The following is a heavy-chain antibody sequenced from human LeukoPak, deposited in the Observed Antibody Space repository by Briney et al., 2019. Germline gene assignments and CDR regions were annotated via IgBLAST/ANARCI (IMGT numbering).Heavy chain of an antibody. CDR1: GYTFTDYY. D-gene: IGHD1-26*01. V-gene: IGHV1-69-2*01. CDR3: ATIGELLDY. CDR2: VDPEDGET. J-gene: IGHJ4*02. Sequence: GATVKISCKASGYTFTDYYMHWVQQAPGKGLEWMGRVDPEDGETIYAEKFQGRVTITADASTDTAYMELSSLRSEDTAVYYCATIGELLDYWGQGALVTVSS.